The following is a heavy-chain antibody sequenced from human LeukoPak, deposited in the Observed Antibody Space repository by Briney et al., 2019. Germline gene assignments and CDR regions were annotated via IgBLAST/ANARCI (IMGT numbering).Heavy chain of an antibody. D-gene: IGHD5-12*01. J-gene: IGHJ6*03. CDR3: ARAALRLHYYMDV. Sequence: GGSLRLSCAASGFTFSRYSLNWVRQAPGKGLEWVSSISSSSGYIFYADSVKGRFTISRDNAKNSLYLQMNSLRAEDTAVYYCARAALRLHYYMDVWGKGTTVTVSS. V-gene: IGHV3-21*04. CDR1: GFTFSRYS. CDR2: ISSSSGYI.